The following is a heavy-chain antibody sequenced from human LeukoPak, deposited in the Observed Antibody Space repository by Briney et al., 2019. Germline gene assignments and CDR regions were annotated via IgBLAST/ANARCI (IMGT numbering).Heavy chain of an antibody. CDR2: IKQDGSDK. J-gene: IGHJ6*02. V-gene: IGHV3-7*01. CDR1: GFSFSSYW. D-gene: IGHD6-19*01. CDR3: VRGHSGWPPAYYYGMDV. Sequence: GGSLRLSCVASGFSFSSYWMSWVRQAPGKGLEWVANIKQDGSDKYHVDSVKGRFTISRDNAKNSLYLQMNSLRAEDTAVYYCVRGHSGWPPAYYYGMDVWGQGTTVTVYS.